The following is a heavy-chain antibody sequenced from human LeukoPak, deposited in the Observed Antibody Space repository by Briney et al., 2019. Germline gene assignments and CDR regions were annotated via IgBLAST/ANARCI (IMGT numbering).Heavy chain of an antibody. CDR3: ARERSSVGIFDY. CDR2: IYYSGST. CDR1: GGSISSSSYY. Sequence: SETLSLTCTVSGGSISSSSYYWGWIRQPPGKGLEWIGSIYYSGSTYYNPSLKSRVTISVDTSKNQFSLKLSSVTAADTAVYYCARERSSVGIFDYWGQGILVTVSS. V-gene: IGHV4-39*07. J-gene: IGHJ4*02. D-gene: IGHD3-10*01.